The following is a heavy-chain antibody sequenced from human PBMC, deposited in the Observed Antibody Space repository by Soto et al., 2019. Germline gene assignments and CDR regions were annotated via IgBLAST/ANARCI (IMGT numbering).Heavy chain of an antibody. CDR3: AKASCTSTSCEGFDF. V-gene: IGHV3-23*01. J-gene: IGHJ4*02. Sequence: EVQLLESGGGLEQPGGSLRLSCAASGFTFSGYAMSWVRQAPGKGLEWVSAISGSGGGTYYADSVKGRFTISRDNSKNTLYLQMNSLRAEDTAVYYCAKASCTSTSCEGFDFWGQGTLVTVSS. CDR1: GFTFSGYA. CDR2: ISGSGGGT. D-gene: IGHD2-2*01.